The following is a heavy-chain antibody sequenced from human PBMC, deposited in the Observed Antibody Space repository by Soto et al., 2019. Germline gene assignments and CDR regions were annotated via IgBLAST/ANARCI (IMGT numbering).Heavy chain of an antibody. CDR2: IYYSGST. Sequence: SETLSLTCTVCGGSISSGDYYWSWIRQPPGKGLEWIGYIYYSGSTYYNPSLKSRVTISVDTSKNQFSLKLSSVTAADTAVYYCARVIAARFIDYWGQGTLVTVSS. CDR3: ARVIAARFIDY. D-gene: IGHD6-6*01. J-gene: IGHJ4*02. V-gene: IGHV4-30-4*01. CDR1: GGSISSGDYY.